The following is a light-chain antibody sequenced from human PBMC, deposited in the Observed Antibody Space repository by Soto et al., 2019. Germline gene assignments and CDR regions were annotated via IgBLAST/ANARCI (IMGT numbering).Light chain of an antibody. V-gene: IGKV1-5*03. Sequence: DIQMTQSPSTLSASVGDRVTITCRASQSISSWLAWYQQTPGKAPKLLIYKASSLEGGVPSRFSGSGSGTEFTLTISSLQPDDFAPYYCQQYNRYPYTFGQGTKLEI. CDR3: QQYNRYPYT. CDR2: KAS. CDR1: QSISSW. J-gene: IGKJ2*01.